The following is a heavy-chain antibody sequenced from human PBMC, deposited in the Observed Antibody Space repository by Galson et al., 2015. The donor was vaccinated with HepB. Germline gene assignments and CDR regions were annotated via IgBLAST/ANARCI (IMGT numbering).Heavy chain of an antibody. D-gene: IGHD3-22*01. CDR1: GYTFTNYY. CDR3: ARTFYFDTSAYYTRYFDF. CDR2: INPSGGST. V-gene: IGHV1-46*01. J-gene: IGHJ4*02. Sequence: SVKVSCKASGYTFTNYYIHWVRQAPGQGLEWMGVINPSGGSTNYAQNFQGRVTMTRDTSTSTVYMELSSLRSEDTAVYFCARTFYFDTSAYYTRYFDFWGQGTLVSVSS.